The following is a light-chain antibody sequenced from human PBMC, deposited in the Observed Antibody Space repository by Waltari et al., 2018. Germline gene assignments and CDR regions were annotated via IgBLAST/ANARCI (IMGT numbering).Light chain of an antibody. CDR2: AAS. V-gene: IGKV1-39*01. Sequence: DTQLTQSPSSLSASVGDRVTIACRASQSIKIYLNWYQQKSGKAPKLLIYAASNLQSGVPSRFSGSGSGTDFTLTISSLQPEDFATYYCHQSYSHPQTFGQGTKLEI. J-gene: IGKJ2*01. CDR3: HQSYSHPQT. CDR1: QSIKIY.